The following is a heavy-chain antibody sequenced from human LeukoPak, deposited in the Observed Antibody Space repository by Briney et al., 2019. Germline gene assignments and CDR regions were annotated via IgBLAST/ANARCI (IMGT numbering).Heavy chain of an antibody. V-gene: IGHV3-30*03. J-gene: IGHJ4*02. CDR3: ARESYYFDSSGYQRSLPGDY. CDR1: GFTFSSYG. Sequence: GGSLRLSCAASGFTFSSYGMHWVRQAPGKGLEWVAVISYDGSNKYYADSVKGRFTISRDNSKNTLYLQMNSLRAEDTAVYYCARESYYFDSSGYQRSLPGDYWGQGTLVTVSS. D-gene: IGHD3-22*01. CDR2: ISYDGSNK.